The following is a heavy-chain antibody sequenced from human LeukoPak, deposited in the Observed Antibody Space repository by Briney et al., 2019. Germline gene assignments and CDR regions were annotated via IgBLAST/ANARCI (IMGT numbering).Heavy chain of an antibody. J-gene: IGHJ5*02. V-gene: IGHV3-21*01. Sequence: PGGSLRLSCAASGFTFSSYSTNWVRQAPGKGLEWVSSISSSSSYIYYADSVKGRFTISRDNAKNSLYLQMNSLRAEDTAVYYCARDHRLLPWFDPWGQGTLVTVSS. CDR3: ARDHRLLPWFDP. D-gene: IGHD5-18*01. CDR1: GFTFSSYS. CDR2: ISSSSSYI.